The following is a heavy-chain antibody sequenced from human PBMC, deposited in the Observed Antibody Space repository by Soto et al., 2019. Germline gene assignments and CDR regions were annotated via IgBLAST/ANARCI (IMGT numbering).Heavy chain of an antibody. CDR2: IYWDDDK. CDR1: GFSLTTSGVG. CDR3: AHSSRYCSGGNCYRNNLFDY. V-gene: IGHV2-5*02. D-gene: IGHD2-15*01. J-gene: IGHJ4*02. Sequence: QITLKESGPALVKPTQTLTLICTFSGFSLTTSGVGVGWIRQPPGKALEWLALIYWDDDKRYSASLKSRLTISKDNSKNQVVLTMTNMDPVDTATYYCAHSSRYCSGGNCYRNNLFDYWGQGTLVTVS.